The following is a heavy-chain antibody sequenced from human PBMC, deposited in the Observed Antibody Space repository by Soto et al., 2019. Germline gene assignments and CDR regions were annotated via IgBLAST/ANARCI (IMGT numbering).Heavy chain of an antibody. Sequence: ASVKVSCKASGYTFTGYYIHWARQAPGQGLEWMGWINPNNGGTNYVQKFQGRVTMTRDTSISTAYMELRRLTSDDTAVYYCARDLPIVGTTTWDYWGQGTLVTVS. D-gene: IGHD1-26*01. CDR3: ARDLPIVGTTTWDY. V-gene: IGHV1-2*02. CDR1: GYTFTGYY. CDR2: INPNNGGT. J-gene: IGHJ4*02.